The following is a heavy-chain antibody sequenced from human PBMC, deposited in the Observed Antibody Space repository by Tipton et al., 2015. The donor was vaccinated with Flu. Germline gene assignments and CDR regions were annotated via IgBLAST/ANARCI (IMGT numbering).Heavy chain of an antibody. D-gene: IGHD6-13*01. CDR2: IYTSGST. CDR1: GGSISSYY. Sequence: TLSLTCTVSGGSISSYYWSWIRQPAGKGLEWIGRIYTSGSTNYNPSLKSRVTMSVDTSKNQFSLKLSSVTAADTAVYYCARGHIAAAGYYFDYWGQGTLVTVSS. J-gene: IGHJ4*02. V-gene: IGHV4-4*07. CDR3: ARGHIAAAGYYFDY.